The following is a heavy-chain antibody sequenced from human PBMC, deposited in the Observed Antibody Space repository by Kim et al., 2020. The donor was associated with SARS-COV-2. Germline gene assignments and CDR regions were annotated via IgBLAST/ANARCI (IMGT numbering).Heavy chain of an antibody. CDR2: IIPIFGTA. J-gene: IGHJ6*02. Sequence: SVKVSCKASGGTFSSYAISWVRQTPGQGLEWMGGIIPIFGTANYAQKFQGRVTITADESTSTAYMELSSLRSEDTAVYYCARGAFMVRGVSLGPYYYYGMDVWGQGTTVTVSS. CDR3: ARGAFMVRGVSLGPYYYYGMDV. V-gene: IGHV1-69*13. D-gene: IGHD3-10*01. CDR1: GGTFSSYA.